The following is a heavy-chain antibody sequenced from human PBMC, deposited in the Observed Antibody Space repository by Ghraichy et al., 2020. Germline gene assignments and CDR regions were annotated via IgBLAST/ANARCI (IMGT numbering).Heavy chain of an antibody. V-gene: IGHV3-30*01. D-gene: IGHD3-22*01. J-gene: IGHJ4*02. CDR1: GFTFSSYA. CDR2: ISYDGSNK. Sequence: GGSLRLSCAASGFTFSSYAMHWVRQAPGKGLEWVAVISYDGSNKYYADSVKGRFTISRDNSKNTLYLQMNSLRAEDTAVYYCARTTTMIDSGGFDYWGQGTLVTVSS. CDR3: ARTTTMIDSGGFDY.